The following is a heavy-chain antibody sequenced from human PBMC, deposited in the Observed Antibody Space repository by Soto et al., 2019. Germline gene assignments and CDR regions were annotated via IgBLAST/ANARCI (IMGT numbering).Heavy chain of an antibody. V-gene: IGHV3-30*18. D-gene: IGHD5-12*01. Sequence: GGSLSLSCAASGFTFDNYYIHWVRQAPGKGLEWVAVISFDGSNKYYADSVKGRFTIARDNSKNALYLQMNSLRAEDTAVYYCAKDLGYSGYGVFDYWGQGTLVTVSS. J-gene: IGHJ4*02. CDR1: GFTFDNYY. CDR3: AKDLGYSGYGVFDY. CDR2: ISFDGSNK.